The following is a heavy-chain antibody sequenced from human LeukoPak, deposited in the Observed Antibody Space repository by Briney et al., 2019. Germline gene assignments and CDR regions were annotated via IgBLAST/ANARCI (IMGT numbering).Heavy chain of an antibody. D-gene: IGHD2-15*01. CDR3: ARSGYCSGGTCYVDY. J-gene: IGHJ4*02. CDR1: GFTFSSYG. CDR2: ISNNGGGT. Sequence: GGSLRLSCAASGFTFSSYGLHWVRQAPGKGLEYVSAISNNGGGTYYANSVKGRFTIFRDNSKNTLYLQMGSLRPEDMAVYYCARSGYCSGGTCYVDYWGQGTLVTVSS. V-gene: IGHV3-64*01.